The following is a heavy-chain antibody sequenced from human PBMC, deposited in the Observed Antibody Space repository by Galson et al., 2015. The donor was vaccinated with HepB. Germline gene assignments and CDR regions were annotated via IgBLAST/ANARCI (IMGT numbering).Heavy chain of an antibody. CDR1: GYTLTELS. J-gene: IGHJ4*02. D-gene: IGHD3-22*01. V-gene: IGHV1-24*01. CDR3: ASRPYYYDSSGYFELDY. Sequence: SVKVSCKVSGYTLTELSMHWVRQAPGKGLEWMGGFDPEDGETIYAQKFQGRVTMTEDTSTDTAYMELSSLRSEDTAVYYCASRPYYYDSSGYFELDYWGQGTLVTVSS. CDR2: FDPEDGET.